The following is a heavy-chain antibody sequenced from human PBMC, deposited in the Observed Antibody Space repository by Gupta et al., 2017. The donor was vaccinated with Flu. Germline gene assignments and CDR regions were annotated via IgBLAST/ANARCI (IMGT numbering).Heavy chain of an antibody. V-gene: IGHV3-33*01. J-gene: IGHJ6*02. D-gene: IGHD6-19*01. CDR3: ARGEGAVAGRGDYYYGMDV. CDR1: GFTFSSYG. CDR2: IWYDGSNK. Sequence: QVQLVESGGGVVQPGRSLRLSCAASGFTFSSYGMHWVRQAPGKGLEWVAVIWYDGSNKYYADSVKGRFTISRDNSKNTLYLQMNSLRAEDTAVYYCARGEGAVAGRGDYYYGMDVWGQGTTVTVSS.